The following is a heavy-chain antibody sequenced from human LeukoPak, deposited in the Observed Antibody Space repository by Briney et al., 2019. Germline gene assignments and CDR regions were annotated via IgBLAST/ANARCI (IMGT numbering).Heavy chain of an antibody. D-gene: IGHD3-9*01. CDR3: ARHYDILTGAPNWFDP. CDR2: IYPGDSDT. V-gene: IGHV5-51*01. Sequence: GESLKISCKGSGYSFTSYWIGWVRQMPGKGLEWMGIIYPGDSDTRYSPSFQGQVTISADKSISTAYLQWSSLKASDTAMYYCARHYDILTGAPNWFDPWGQGTLSPSPQ. J-gene: IGHJ5*02. CDR1: GYSFTSYW.